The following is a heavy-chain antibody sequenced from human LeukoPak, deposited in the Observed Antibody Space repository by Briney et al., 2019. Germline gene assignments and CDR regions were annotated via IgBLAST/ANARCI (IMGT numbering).Heavy chain of an antibody. V-gene: IGHV5-51*01. CDR2: IYPGDSDT. Sequence: GESLKISCKGSGYSFTSYWIGWVRQRPGKGLEWMGIIYPGDSDTRYSPSFQGQVTISADKSISTAYLQWSSLKTSDTAMYYCARPRYYDSSGYEVDYWGQGTLVTVSS. J-gene: IGHJ4*02. CDR3: ARPRYYDSSGYEVDY. CDR1: GYSFTSYW. D-gene: IGHD3-22*01.